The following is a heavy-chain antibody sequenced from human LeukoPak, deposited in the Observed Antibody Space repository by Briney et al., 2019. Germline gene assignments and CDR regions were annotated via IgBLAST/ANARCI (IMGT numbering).Heavy chain of an antibody. V-gene: IGHV3-23*01. CDR1: GFTFNSNG. CDR3: TKFSLRGTYSFDH. Sequence: GGSLRLSCAASGFTFNSNGMSWVRQAPGKGLEWVSVISASGGSTYYADSVKGRFTISRDNSKNTLYLQINSLRVEDTAIYYCTKFSLRGTYSFDHWGQGTLVTVPS. D-gene: IGHD1-26*01. CDR2: ISASGGST. J-gene: IGHJ4*02.